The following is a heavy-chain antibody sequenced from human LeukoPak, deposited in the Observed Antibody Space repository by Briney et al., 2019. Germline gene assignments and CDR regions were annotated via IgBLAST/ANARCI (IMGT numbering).Heavy chain of an antibody. CDR3: ARGQQWLVYDY. D-gene: IGHD6-19*01. V-gene: IGHV4-39*07. Sequence: PSETLSLTCTVSGGSISSGSYYWSWIRQPAGKGLEWIGSIYYSGSTYYDPSLKSRVTISVDTSKNQFSLKLSSVTAADTAVYYCARGQQWLVYDYWGQGTLVTVSS. CDR1: GGSISSGSYY. J-gene: IGHJ4*02. CDR2: IYYSGST.